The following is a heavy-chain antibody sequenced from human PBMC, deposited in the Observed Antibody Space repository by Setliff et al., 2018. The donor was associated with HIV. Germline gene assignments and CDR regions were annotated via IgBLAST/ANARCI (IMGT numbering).Heavy chain of an antibody. D-gene: IGHD3-10*01. V-gene: IGHV4-4*07. CDR1: GGSISSYY. J-gene: IGHJ5*02. CDR3: ARDRYYGSGSYYTNWFDP. Sequence: SETLSLTCTVSGGSISSYYWSWIRQPPGKGLEWIGRIYTSGDTNYNPSLESRVTISIDTSKNQFSLKLSSVTAADTAIYYCARDRYYGSGSYYTNWFDPWGQGTLVTVSS. CDR2: IYTSGDT.